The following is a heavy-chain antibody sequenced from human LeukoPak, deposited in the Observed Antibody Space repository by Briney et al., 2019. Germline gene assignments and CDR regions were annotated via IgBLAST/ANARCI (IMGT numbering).Heavy chain of an antibody. Sequence: GGSVRLSCAATGFIFRSFAMSWVRQVPGKGLEWVSAVSGSGGTTYYAGSVKGRFTISRGNSKNTVYLQINNLRTEDTATYYCAKDLAEAATSYGMDVWGHGTSVTVSS. V-gene: IGHV3-23*01. D-gene: IGHD2-15*01. CDR2: VSGSGGTT. CDR1: GFIFRSFA. CDR3: AKDLAEAATSYGMDV. J-gene: IGHJ6*02.